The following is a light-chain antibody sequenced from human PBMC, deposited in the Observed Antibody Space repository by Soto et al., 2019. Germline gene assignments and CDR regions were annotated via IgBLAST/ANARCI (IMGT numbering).Light chain of an antibody. J-gene: IGKJ1*01. CDR1: QSVNSN. CDR3: QQYNNWPRT. CDR2: GTS. V-gene: IGKV3-15*01. Sequence: DIVMTQSPATLSVSPWERATLSCRASQSVNSNLAWYQQKAGQAPRLLIYGTSTRATGIPARFSGNGSGTDFTLTISSLQFEDFAVYYCQQYNNWPRTFGQGTKVEIK.